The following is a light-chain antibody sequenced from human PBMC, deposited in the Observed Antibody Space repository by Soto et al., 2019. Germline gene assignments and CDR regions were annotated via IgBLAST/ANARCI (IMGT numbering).Light chain of an antibody. V-gene: IGKV3D-15*01. CDR1: QSVSSN. Sequence: EIVLTQSPGTLSLSPGDRATLSCRASQSVSSNLAWYQQKPGQTPRLLIFDASNRATDIPARFSGSGSGTEFTLTINSLQSEDFAVYYCQQHNSWPLTFGGGTKVDIK. J-gene: IGKJ4*01. CDR2: DAS. CDR3: QQHNSWPLT.